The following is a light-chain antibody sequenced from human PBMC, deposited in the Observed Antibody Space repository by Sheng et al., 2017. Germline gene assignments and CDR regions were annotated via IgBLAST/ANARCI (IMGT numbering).Light chain of an antibody. CDR1: QSIRRN. CDR2: GAS. CDR3: QQSYSAPFT. J-gene: IGKJ3*01. Sequence: DIQMAQSPSSLSASIGDRVTITCRASQSIRRNLNWYLQKPGKAPQLLIYGASNLQGGVPSRFSGAASGSDFTLTISSLQPEDFGTFYCQQSYSAPFTFGPRDHSGCQT. V-gene: IGKV1-39*01.